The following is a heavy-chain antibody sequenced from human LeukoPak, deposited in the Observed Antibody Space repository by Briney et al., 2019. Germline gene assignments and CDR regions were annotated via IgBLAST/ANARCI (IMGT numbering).Heavy chain of an antibody. Sequence: GGSLRLSCAASGFTFDDYAMHWVRQAPGKGLEWVSGISWNSGSIGYADSVKGRFTISRDNAKNSLYLQMNSLRAEDTAVYYCARDCGYYYMDVWGKGTTVTVSS. J-gene: IGHJ6*03. CDR3: ARDCGYYYMDV. CDR1: GFTFDDYA. V-gene: IGHV3-9*01. D-gene: IGHD2-21*01. CDR2: ISWNSGSI.